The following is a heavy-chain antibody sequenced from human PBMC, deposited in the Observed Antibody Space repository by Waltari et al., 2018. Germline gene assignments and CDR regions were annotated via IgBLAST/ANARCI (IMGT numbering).Heavy chain of an antibody. J-gene: IGHJ6*03. D-gene: IGHD2-2*01. Sequence: QVQLQESGPGLVKPSETLSLTCTVSGGSISSYYWSWIRQPAGKGLGWIGRIYTSGSTNYNPSVKSRVTMSVDTSKNQFSLKLSSVTAADTAVYYCARLRVVVPAAMVGDYYYYMDVWGKGTTVTVSS. V-gene: IGHV4-4*07. CDR2: IYTSGST. CDR1: GGSISSYY. CDR3: ARLRVVVPAAMVGDYYYYMDV.